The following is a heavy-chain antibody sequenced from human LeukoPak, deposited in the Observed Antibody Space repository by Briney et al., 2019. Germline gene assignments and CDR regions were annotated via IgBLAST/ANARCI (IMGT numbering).Heavy chain of an antibody. CDR1: GFTVSANY. CDR2: IYSTGST. V-gene: IGHV3-66*01. CDR3: AAYSSGRQIYYFDY. Sequence: GGSLRLSRVASGFTVSANYMSWVRQAPGKGLECVSVIYSTGSTNYADSVKGRFTISRDNSKNTLYLQMNNLRAEDTAVYYCAAYSSGRQIYYFDYWGQGTLVTVSS. D-gene: IGHD6-19*01. J-gene: IGHJ4*02.